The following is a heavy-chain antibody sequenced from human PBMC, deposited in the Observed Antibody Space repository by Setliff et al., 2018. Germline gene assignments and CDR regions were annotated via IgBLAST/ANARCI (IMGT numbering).Heavy chain of an antibody. J-gene: IGHJ5*02. CDR3: ARDYDGRYFDP. CDR2: TNSDGSTA. D-gene: IGHD6-19*01. Sequence: PGGSLRLSCAATGFNFRTYWMHWVRQGPGKGPEWVARTNSDGSTASYADSVKGRFTISRDNARNTVYLQMNRLRGEDTAVYFCARDYDGRYFDPWGQGTLVTVS. CDR1: GFNFRTYW. V-gene: IGHV3-74*01.